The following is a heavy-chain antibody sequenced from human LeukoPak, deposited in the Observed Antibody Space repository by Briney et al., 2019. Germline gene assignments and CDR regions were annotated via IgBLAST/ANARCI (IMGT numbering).Heavy chain of an antibody. V-gene: IGHV4-59*01. Sequence: SETLSLTCTVSGGSISSYCWSWIRQPPGKGLEWIGYIYYSGSTNYNPSLKSRVTISVDTSKNQFSLKLSSVTAADTAVYYCARHERVIYYFDYWGQGTLVTVSS. CDR3: ARHERVIYYFDY. J-gene: IGHJ4*02. CDR2: IYYSGST. CDR1: GGSISSYC. D-gene: IGHD3-16*02.